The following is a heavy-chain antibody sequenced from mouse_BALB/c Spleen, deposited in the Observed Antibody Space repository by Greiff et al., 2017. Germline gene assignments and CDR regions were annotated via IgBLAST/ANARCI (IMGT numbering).Heavy chain of an antibody. J-gene: IGHJ2*01. CDR2: INPSNGRT. V-gene: IGHV1S81*02. Sequence: VQLHQPGAELVKPGASVKLSCKASGYTFTSYWMHWVKQRPGQGLEWIGEINPSNGRTNYNEKFKSKATLTVDKSSSTAYMQLSSLTSEDSAVYYCARGGYLYYFDYWGQGTTLTVSS. D-gene: IGHD1-1*02. CDR3: ARGGYLYYFDY. CDR1: GYTFTSYW.